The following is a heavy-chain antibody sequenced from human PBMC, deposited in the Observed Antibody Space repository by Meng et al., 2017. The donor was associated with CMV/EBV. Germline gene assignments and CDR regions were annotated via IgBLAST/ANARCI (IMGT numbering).Heavy chain of an antibody. V-gene: IGHV3-30-3*01. CDR2: ISYDGSNK. Sequence: GERVGSGGGVVEPGRTPGLSCVGSGFTFSSYAMRWCRQAPGKGLEWVAVISYDGSNKYYADSVKGRFTISRDNSKNTLYLQKNSLRAEDTAVYYCARDRGDYLYYFDYWGQGTLVTVSS. J-gene: IGHJ4*02. CDR1: GFTFSSYA. D-gene: IGHD4-17*01. CDR3: ARDRGDYLYYFDY.